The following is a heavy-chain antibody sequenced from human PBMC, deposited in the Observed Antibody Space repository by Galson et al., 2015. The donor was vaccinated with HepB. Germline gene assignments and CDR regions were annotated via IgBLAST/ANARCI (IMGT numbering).Heavy chain of an antibody. D-gene: IGHD3-10*01. CDR1: GGSISSSTYY. CDR3: ARHSINMVRGGKCNWFDP. CDR2: IYYSGRT. V-gene: IGHV4-39*01. Sequence: ETLSLTCTVSGGSISSSTYYWGWLRQPPGKGLEWIGSIYYSGRTYNNPSLKSRVTISVDTSNNQFSLKLSSVTAADTAVYYCARHSINMVRGGKCNWFDPWGQGTLVTVSS. J-gene: IGHJ5*02.